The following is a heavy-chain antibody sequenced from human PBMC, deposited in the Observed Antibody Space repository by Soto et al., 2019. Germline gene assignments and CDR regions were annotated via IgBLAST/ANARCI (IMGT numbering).Heavy chain of an antibody. Sequence: ASVKVSCKASGYTFTSYGISWVRQAPGQGLEWMGWISAYNGNTNYAQKLQGRVTMTTDTSTSTAYMELRSLRSDDTAVYYWARDRYIGATFGDDVFDIGAQGTMVTVSS. D-gene: IGHD3-16*01. CDR1: GYTFTSYG. J-gene: IGHJ3*02. CDR3: ARDRYIGATFGDDVFDI. CDR2: ISAYNGNT. V-gene: IGHV1-18*01.